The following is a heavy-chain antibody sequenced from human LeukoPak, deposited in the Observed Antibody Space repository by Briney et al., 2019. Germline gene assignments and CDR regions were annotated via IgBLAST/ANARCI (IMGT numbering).Heavy chain of an antibody. Sequence: PGGSLRLSCAASGFTFSSYAMHWVRQAPGKGLEWVAVISYDGSNKYYADSVKGRFTISRDNSKNTLYLQMNSLRAEDTAVYYCVRGSPYYYDSSGFYYFDNWGQGTLVTVAS. D-gene: IGHD3-22*01. J-gene: IGHJ4*02. V-gene: IGHV3-30-3*01. CDR1: GFTFSSYA. CDR3: VRGSPYYYDSSGFYYFDN. CDR2: ISYDGSNK.